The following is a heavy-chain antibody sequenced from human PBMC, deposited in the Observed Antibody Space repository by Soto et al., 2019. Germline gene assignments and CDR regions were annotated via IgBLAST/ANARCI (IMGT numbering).Heavy chain of an antibody. D-gene: IGHD3-10*01. J-gene: IGHJ6*02. Sequence: QVHLVQSGAEVKKPGSSVKVSCKTSGGSFNNYAVSWVRQAPGQGLEWMGGIIPNFDTPNYAQKFQDRVTIIGDESASTGYMGLRSLRSNDTAVYYCAVAMVREILIFESAGMHVWGQGTTGIVSS. CDR2: IIPNFDTP. CDR3: AVAMVREILIFESAGMHV. CDR1: GGSFNNYA. V-gene: IGHV1-69*01.